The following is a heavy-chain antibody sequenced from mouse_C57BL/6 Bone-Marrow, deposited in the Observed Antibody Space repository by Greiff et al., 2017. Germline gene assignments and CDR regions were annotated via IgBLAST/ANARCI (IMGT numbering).Heavy chain of an antibody. J-gene: IGHJ4*01. CDR3: ARRGQLRLRDAMDY. CDR1: GFTFSSYG. D-gene: IGHD3-2*02. Sequence: EVHLVESGGDLVKPGGSLKLSCAASGFTFSSYGMSWVRQTPDKRLEWVATISSGGSYNYYPDSVKGRFTISRDNAKNTLYLQMSSLKSEDTAMYYCARRGQLRLRDAMDYWGQGTSGTVSS. CDR2: ISSGGSYN. V-gene: IGHV5-6*01.